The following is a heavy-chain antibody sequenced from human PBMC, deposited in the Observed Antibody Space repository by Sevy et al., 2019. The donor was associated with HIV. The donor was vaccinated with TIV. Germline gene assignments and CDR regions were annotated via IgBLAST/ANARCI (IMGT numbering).Heavy chain of an antibody. CDR2: IYYSGST. CDR3: AREDGKRWYFDY. J-gene: IGHJ4*02. D-gene: IGHD4-17*01. Sequence: SDTLSLTCTVSGGSVSSGSYYWSWIRQPPGKGLEWIGYIYYSGSTNYNPSLKSRVTISVDTSKNQFSLKLSSVTAADTAVYYCAREDGKRWYFDYWGQGTLVTVSS. CDR1: GGSVSSGSYY. V-gene: IGHV4-61*01.